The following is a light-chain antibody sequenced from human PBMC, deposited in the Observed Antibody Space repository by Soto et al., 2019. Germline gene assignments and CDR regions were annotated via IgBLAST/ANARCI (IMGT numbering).Light chain of an antibody. CDR1: QSIDSF. J-gene: IGKJ4*01. CDR2: AAS. V-gene: IGKV1-39*01. CDR3: QQGYSSPQS. Sequence: DIQMTQSPSSLSASVGDRVTVTCRASQSIDSFLSWYQQKPGEAPKLLIYAASTLQSGVSSRFSGTGSGTDFTLTITSLQREDFATYYCQQGYSSPQSFGGGTKVDIK.